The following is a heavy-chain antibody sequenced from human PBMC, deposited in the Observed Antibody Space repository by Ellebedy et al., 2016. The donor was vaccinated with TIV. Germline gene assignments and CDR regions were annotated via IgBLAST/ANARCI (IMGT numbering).Heavy chain of an antibody. CDR2: ISYDGSNK. D-gene: IGHD3-10*01. CDR3: ARVPQVWFGKLLTRNYYYGMDV. CDR1: GLTFSSYA. V-gene: IGHV3-30-3*01. J-gene: IGHJ6*02. Sequence: GESLKISCAASGLTFSSYAMHWVRQAPGKGLEWVAVISYDGSNKYYADSVKGRFTISRDNSKNTLYLQMNSLRAEDTAVYYCARVPQVWFGKLLTRNYYYGMDVWGQGTTVTVSS.